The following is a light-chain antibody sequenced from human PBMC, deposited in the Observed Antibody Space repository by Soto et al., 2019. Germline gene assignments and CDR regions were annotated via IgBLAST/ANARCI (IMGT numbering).Light chain of an antibody. CDR1: QSIRSY. Sequence: DIQMTQSPSSLSASVGDRVTITCRASQSIRSYLNWYQQKPGKAPKLLIYAASSLQSGVPSRFSGSGSGTDFTLTISSLRPEDFATYYCQQSYSAPPWTFGQGTKVEIK. J-gene: IGKJ1*01. V-gene: IGKV1-39*01. CDR3: QQSYSAPPWT. CDR2: AAS.